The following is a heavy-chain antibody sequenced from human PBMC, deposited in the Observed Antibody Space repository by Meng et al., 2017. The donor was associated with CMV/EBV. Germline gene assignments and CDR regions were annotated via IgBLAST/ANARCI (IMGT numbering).Heavy chain of an antibody. D-gene: IGHD1-14*01. CDR1: GGSISSYY. V-gene: IGHV4-59*01. Sequence: GSLRLSCTVSGGSISSYYWSWIRQPPGKGLEWIGYIYYSGSTNYNPSPKSRVTISVDTSKNQFSLKLSSVTAADTAVYYCARDMTGFDYWGQGTLVTVSS. CDR3: ARDMTGFDY. J-gene: IGHJ4*02. CDR2: IYYSGST.